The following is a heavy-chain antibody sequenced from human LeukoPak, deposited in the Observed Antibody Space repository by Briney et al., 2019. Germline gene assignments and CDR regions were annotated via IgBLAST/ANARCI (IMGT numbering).Heavy chain of an antibody. CDR3: ASGYSGHFSH. Sequence: KPSETLSLTCTVSGGPISSSSYYWGWIRQPPGKGLEWIGSIYHSGSTYYNPSLKSRVTISVVPSKNQFSLKLSSVTAADTAVYFCASGYSGHFSHWGQGTLVTVSS. CDR2: IYHSGST. D-gene: IGHD5-24*01. V-gene: IGHV4-39*07. J-gene: IGHJ4*02. CDR1: GGPISSSSYY.